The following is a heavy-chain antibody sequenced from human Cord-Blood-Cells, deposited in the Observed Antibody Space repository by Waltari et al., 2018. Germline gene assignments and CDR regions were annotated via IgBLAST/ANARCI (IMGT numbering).Heavy chain of an antibody. CDR2: ISPIFSTA. CDR3: ARVFRQLNWFDP. CDR1: GGTFSSYA. Sequence: QVQLVQSGAEVKKPGSSVKVSCKASGGTFSSYAISWVRQAPGQGLEWMGGISPIFSTANYAQKFQGRVTITADESTSTAYMELSSLRSEDTSVYYCARVFRQLNWFDPWGQGTLVTVSS. V-gene: IGHV1-69*01. J-gene: IGHJ5*02. D-gene: IGHD6-13*01.